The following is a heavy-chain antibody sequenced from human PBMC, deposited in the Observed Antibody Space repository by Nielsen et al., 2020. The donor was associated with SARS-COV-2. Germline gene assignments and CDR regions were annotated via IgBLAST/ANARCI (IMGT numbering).Heavy chain of an antibody. CDR3: AKESQYSGYDLYYYSYYGMDV. V-gene: IGHV3-23*01. CDR1: GFPFRTYG. Sequence: GESLKISCAPSGFPFRTYGMIWVRQAPGLGLEWVSAISASGHSTYYADSVGGRFTISRDGSDDTVHLQMDSLRVGDTAIYYCAKESQYSGYDLYYYSYYGMDVWGQGTTVTVSS. J-gene: IGHJ6*02. CDR2: ISASGHST. D-gene: IGHD5-12*01.